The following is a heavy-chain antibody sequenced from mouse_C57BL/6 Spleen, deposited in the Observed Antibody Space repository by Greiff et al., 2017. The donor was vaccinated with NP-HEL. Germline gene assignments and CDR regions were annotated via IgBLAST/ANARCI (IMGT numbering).Heavy chain of an antibody. CDR2: IRNKANGYTT. J-gene: IGHJ2*01. CDR3: ARYDGGNSGFFDY. CDR1: GFTFTDYY. V-gene: IGHV7-3*01. Sequence: EVKLVESGGGLVQPGGSLSLSCAASGFTFTDYYMSWVRQPPGKALEWLGFIRNKANGYTTEYSASVKGRFTISRYNSQSILYLQMNALRAEDSATYYCARYDGGNSGFFDYWGQGTTLTVSS. D-gene: IGHD2-1*01.